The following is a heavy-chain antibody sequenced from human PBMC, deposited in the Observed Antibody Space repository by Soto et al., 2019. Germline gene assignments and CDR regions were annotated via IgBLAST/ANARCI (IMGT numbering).Heavy chain of an antibody. CDR1: GFTFSSYG. Sequence: GGSLRLSCAASGFTFSSYGMHWVRQAPGKGLEWVAVISYDGSNKYYADSVKGRFTISRDNSKNTLYLQMNSLRAEDTAVYYCAKVGTIAAAAQTVKGGFDYWGQGTLVTVSS. V-gene: IGHV3-30*18. CDR2: ISYDGSNK. J-gene: IGHJ4*02. CDR3: AKVGTIAAAAQTVKGGFDY. D-gene: IGHD6-13*01.